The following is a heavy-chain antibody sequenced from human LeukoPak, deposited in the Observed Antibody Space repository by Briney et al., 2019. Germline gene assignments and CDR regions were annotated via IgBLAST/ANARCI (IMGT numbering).Heavy chain of an antibody. J-gene: IGHJ2*01. CDR1: GGSISSGSHY. Sequence: PSETLSLTCTVSGGSISSGSHYWGWIRQPPGKGLEGIGAIYYSGNTYYNPSLRSRVTMSVDTSKNQYSLKLSSVTAADTAVYYCARRGYSYAQGYFDLWGRGTLVTVSS. CDR3: ARRGYSYAQGYFDL. D-gene: IGHD5-18*01. CDR2: IYYSGNT. V-gene: IGHV4-39*01.